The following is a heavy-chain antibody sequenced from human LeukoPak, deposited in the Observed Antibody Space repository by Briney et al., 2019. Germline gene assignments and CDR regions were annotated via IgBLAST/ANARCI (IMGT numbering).Heavy chain of an antibody. V-gene: IGHV3-21*01. D-gene: IGHD2-15*01. CDR2: ISSSSYI. CDR3: ARGSSSFHWYYFDY. J-gene: IGHJ4*02. Sequence: GSLRLSCAASGFTFSSYSMNWVRQAPGKGLEWVSSISSSSYIYYADSVKGRFTISRDNAKNSLYLQMNSLRAEDTAVYYCARGSSSFHWYYFDYWGQGTLVTVSS. CDR1: GFTFSSYS.